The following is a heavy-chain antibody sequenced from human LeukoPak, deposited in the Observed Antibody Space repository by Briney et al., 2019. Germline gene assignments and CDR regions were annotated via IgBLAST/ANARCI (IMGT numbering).Heavy chain of an antibody. CDR3: ARDRGYSGYDFDY. CDR1: GGSISSYY. Sequence: PSETLSLTCTVSGGSISSYYWSWIRQPPGKGLEWIGYIYYSGSTNYNPSLKSRVTISVDTSKNQFSLKLGSVTAADTAVYYCARDRGYSGYDFDYWGQGTLVTVSS. J-gene: IGHJ4*02. D-gene: IGHD5-12*01. CDR2: IYYSGST. V-gene: IGHV4-59*12.